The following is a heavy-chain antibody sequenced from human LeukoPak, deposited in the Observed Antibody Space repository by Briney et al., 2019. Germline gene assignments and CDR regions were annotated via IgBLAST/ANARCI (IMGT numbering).Heavy chain of an antibody. CDR3: AKGAQAERYYYYYYGMDV. CDR1: GFTFSSYA. J-gene: IGHJ6*02. V-gene: IGHV3-23*01. CDR2: ISGSGGST. Sequence: GASLRLSCTASGFTFSSYAMSWVRQAPGKGLEWVSAISGSGGSTYYADSVKGRFTISRDNSKNTLYLQMNSLRAEDTAVYYCAKGAQAERYYYYYYGMDVWGQGTTVTVSS. D-gene: IGHD1-26*01.